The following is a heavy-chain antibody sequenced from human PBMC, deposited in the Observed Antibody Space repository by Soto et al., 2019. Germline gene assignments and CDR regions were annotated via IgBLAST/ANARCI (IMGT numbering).Heavy chain of an antibody. V-gene: IGHV3-21*04. D-gene: IGHD2-2*01. Sequence: GGSLRLSSAASGFTFSSYTMHWVRQAPGKGLEWVSSISTSSTYRYIADSVTGRFTISRDNAQNSLYLQMTSLRAEDTAVYYCARDGSGAAANPYFDYWGQGTLVTVSS. CDR3: ARDGSGAAANPYFDY. CDR1: GFTFSSYT. J-gene: IGHJ4*02. CDR2: ISTSSTYR.